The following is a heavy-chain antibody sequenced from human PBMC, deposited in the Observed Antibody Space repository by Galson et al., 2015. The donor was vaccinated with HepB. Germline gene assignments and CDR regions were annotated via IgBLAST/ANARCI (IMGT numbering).Heavy chain of an antibody. CDR3: ARSIAAAGYFSYYGMDV. V-gene: IGHV5-51*01. D-gene: IGHD6-13*01. J-gene: IGHJ6*02. CDR1: GYSFTRFW. Sequence: QSGAEVKKPGESLKISCKGSGYSFTRFWIGWVRQMPGKGLEWMGIIFPGDSDTRYSPSFKGQVTISADKSISTAYLQWSSLRASDTAMYYCARSIAAAGYFSYYGMDVWGQGTTVSVS. CDR2: IFPGDSDT.